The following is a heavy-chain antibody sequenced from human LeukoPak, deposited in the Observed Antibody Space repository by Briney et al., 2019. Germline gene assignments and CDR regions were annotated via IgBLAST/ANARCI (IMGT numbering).Heavy chain of an antibody. Sequence: SQTLSLTCTVSGVSISSGAYYWTWIRQAAGKGLEWIGRIYTSGTTYYNPSLKSRVSISLDTSKNQFSLNLSSVTAADTAVYYCARDMGQTWGQGTLVTVSS. CDR2: IYTSGTT. D-gene: IGHD3-10*01. V-gene: IGHV4-61*02. J-gene: IGHJ5*02. CDR3: ARDMGQT. CDR1: GVSISSGAYY.